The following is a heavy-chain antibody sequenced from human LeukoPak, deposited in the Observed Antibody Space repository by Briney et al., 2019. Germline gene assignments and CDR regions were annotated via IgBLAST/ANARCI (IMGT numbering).Heavy chain of an antibody. J-gene: IGHJ4*02. V-gene: IGHV4-38-2*01. Sequence: SETLSLTCGVSGYSISRGYYWGWIRKPPGKGLGWIGSIYHSGSTYYNPSLKSRVTISVDTSKNQLSLKLSSVTAADAAVYYCARVAVVAAAPRYFDYWGQGTLVTVSS. CDR3: ARVAVVAAAPRYFDY. D-gene: IGHD2-15*01. CDR1: GYSISRGYY. CDR2: IYHSGST.